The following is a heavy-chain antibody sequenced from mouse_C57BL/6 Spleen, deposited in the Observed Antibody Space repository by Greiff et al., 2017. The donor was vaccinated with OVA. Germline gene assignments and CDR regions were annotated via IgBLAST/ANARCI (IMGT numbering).Heavy chain of an antibody. CDR3: VRDLAWFAY. J-gene: IGHJ3*01. CDR1: GFSFNTYA. Sequence: EVQLVESGGGLVQPKGSLKLSCAASGFSFNTYAMNWVRQAPGKGLEWVARIRSKSNNSATYYADSVKDRFTISRDDSESMLYLQMNNLKTEDTAMYYCVRDLAWFAYWGQGTLVTVSA. CDR2: IRSKSNNSAT. V-gene: IGHV10-1*01.